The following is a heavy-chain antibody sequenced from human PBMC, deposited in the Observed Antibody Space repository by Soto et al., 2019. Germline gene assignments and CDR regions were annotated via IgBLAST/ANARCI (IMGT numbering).Heavy chain of an antibody. V-gene: IGHV3-21*01. Sequence: EVQLVESGGGLVKPGGSLRLSCAASGFTFSSYNMNWVRQAPGKGLEWVSSITSSSSYIYYADSVKGRFTISRDNAKNSLNRQMNSLRAEETAGYYCPGVSDYGDYARASWFDPWGQGTLVTVSS. CDR2: ITSSSSYI. CDR3: PGVSDYGDYARASWFDP. J-gene: IGHJ5*02. CDR1: GFTFSSYN. D-gene: IGHD4-17*01.